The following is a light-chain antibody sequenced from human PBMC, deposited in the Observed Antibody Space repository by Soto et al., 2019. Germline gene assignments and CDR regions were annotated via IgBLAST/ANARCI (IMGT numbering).Light chain of an antibody. Sequence: TVLTQSPGTLSVSPGERASLSCRASQSVSINLAWYQQKPGQAPRLLIYSASTRATGIPARFSGSGSGTEFTLSINSLQSEDFAVYYCQEYDNWPPEGTFGQGTKVEV. CDR1: QSVSIN. CDR2: SAS. J-gene: IGKJ1*01. V-gene: IGKV3-15*01. CDR3: QEYDNWPPEGT.